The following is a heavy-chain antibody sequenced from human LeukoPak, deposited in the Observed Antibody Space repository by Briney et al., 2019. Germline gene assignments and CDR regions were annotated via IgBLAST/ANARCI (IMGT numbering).Heavy chain of an antibody. CDR1: GFTFSFYS. J-gene: IGHJ4*02. CDR2: ISSVSSYI. D-gene: IGHD4-11*01. V-gene: IGHV3-21*01. Sequence: PGGSLRLSCVASGFTFSFYSMNWVRQPPGKRLEWVSSISSVSSYIYSADSVKGRFTISRDNAKNSLYLQMNSLRAEDTAVYYCAKGSNDFDYWGQGTLVTVSS. CDR3: AKGSNDFDY.